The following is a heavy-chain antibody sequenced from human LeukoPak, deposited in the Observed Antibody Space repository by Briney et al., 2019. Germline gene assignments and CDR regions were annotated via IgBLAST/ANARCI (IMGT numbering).Heavy chain of an antibody. Sequence: ASVKVSCKASGYTFTSYDINWVRQATGQGLEWMGWMNPNSGNTGYAQKFQGRVTMTRNTSISTAYIELSSLRSEHTAVYYCARGTVTYAEYFQHWGQGTLVTVSS. CDR1: GYTFTSYD. V-gene: IGHV1-8*01. CDR3: ARGTVTYAEYFQH. J-gene: IGHJ1*01. CDR2: MNPNSGNT. D-gene: IGHD4-17*01.